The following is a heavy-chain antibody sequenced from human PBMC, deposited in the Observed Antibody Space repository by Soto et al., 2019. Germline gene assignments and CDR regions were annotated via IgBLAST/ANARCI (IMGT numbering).Heavy chain of an antibody. D-gene: IGHD2-15*01. CDR1: GGSISSSSYY. CDR2: IHYSGST. J-gene: IGHJ5*02. Sequence: PSETLSLTCTVSGGSISSSSYYWGWIRQPPGKGQEWIGRIHYSGSTYYNPSLKSRVTISVDTSKNQFSLKLSSVTAADTAVYYCARLGASGGSCYIRTPCNWFDPWGQGTLVTVSS. CDR3: ARLGASGGSCYIRTPCNWFDP. V-gene: IGHV4-39*01.